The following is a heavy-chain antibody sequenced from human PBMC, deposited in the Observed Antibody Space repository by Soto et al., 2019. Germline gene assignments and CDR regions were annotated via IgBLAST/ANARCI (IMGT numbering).Heavy chain of an antibody. CDR1: AGSISSSY. D-gene: IGHD4-17*01. V-gene: IGHV4-59*01. J-gene: IGHJ4*02. CDR2: IYYSGST. Sequence: SETLSLTCTFSAGSISSSYWTWIRQPPGKGLKWIGHIYYSGSTNYNPSLKSRVTISVDTSKNQFSLKLSSVTAADTAVYYCARDTIRSYIDYWGQGTLVTVSS. CDR3: ARDTIRSYIDY.